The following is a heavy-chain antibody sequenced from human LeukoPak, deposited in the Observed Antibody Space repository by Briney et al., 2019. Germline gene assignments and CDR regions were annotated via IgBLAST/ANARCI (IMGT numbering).Heavy chain of an antibody. Sequence: RPGGSLRLSCAVSGFSLSNYWMHWVRQAPGKGLVWVSHITNDGRSTNYADSVKGRFTISRDSAKNTLYLQMNSLRGEDTAVYYCAGGGVTAAFDYWGQGILVTVSS. CDR1: GFSLSNYW. D-gene: IGHD2-2*01. CDR3: AGGGVTAAFDY. V-gene: IGHV3-74*01. J-gene: IGHJ4*02. CDR2: ITNDGRST.